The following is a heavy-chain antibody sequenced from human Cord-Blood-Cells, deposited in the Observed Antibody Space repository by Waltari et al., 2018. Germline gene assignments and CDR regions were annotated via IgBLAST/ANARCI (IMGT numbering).Heavy chain of an antibody. CDR1: GGTFSIYA. Sequence: QVQLVQSGAEVKKPGSSVKVSCKASGGTFSIYAISWVRQAPGQGLEWMGGIIPIFGTANYAQKFQGRVTITADESTSTAYMELSSLRSEDTAVYYCARVGRAARPDWYFDLWGRGTLVTVSS. CDR2: IIPIFGTA. V-gene: IGHV1-69*01. D-gene: IGHD6-6*01. J-gene: IGHJ2*01. CDR3: ARVGRAARPDWYFDL.